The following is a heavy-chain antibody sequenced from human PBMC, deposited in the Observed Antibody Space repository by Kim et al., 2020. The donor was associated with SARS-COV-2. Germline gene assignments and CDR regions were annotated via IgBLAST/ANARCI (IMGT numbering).Heavy chain of an antibody. CDR3: ARDPGGSYFRANLPYYFDY. CDR2: IYSGGST. J-gene: IGHJ4*02. CDR1: GFTVSSNY. D-gene: IGHD1-26*01. V-gene: IGHV3-66*01. Sequence: GGSLRLSCAASGFTVSSNYMSWVRQAPGKGLEWVSVIYSGGSTYYADSVKGRFTISRDNSKNTLYLQMNSLRAEDTAVYYCARDPGGSYFRANLPYYFDYWGQGTLVTVSS.